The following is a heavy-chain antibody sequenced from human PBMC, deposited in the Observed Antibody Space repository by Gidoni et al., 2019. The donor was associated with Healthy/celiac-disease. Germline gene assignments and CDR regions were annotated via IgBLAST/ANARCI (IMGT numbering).Heavy chain of an antibody. CDR2: IDWDDDK. Sequence: QVTLRESGPALVQPTQTLTLTCTFSGFSLSTSGMCVSWIRQPPGKALEWLARIDWDDDKYYSTSLKTRLTISKDTSKNQVVLTMTNMDPVDTATYYCARTRGYSRSWYVPLDDYYGMDVWGQGTTVTVSS. V-gene: IGHV2-70*15. CDR3: ARTRGYSRSWYVPLDDYYGMDV. CDR1: GFSLSTSGMC. D-gene: IGHD6-13*01. J-gene: IGHJ6*02.